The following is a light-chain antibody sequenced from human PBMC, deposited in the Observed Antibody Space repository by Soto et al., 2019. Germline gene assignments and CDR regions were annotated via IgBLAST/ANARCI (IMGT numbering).Light chain of an antibody. Sequence: DIQMTQSPSSLSASVGDRFTITCRASQGISSYLAWYQQKPGKAPKLLIYAASTLQSGVPSRFSGSGSGTDFTLTISSLQPEDFATYYCQQLNSYPLFGQGTRLEIK. V-gene: IGKV1-9*01. CDR2: AAS. J-gene: IGKJ5*01. CDR3: QQLNSYPL. CDR1: QGISSY.